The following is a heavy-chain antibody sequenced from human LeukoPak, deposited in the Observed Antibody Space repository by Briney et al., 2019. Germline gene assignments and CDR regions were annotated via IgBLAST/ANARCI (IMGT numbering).Heavy chain of an antibody. CDR2: IYSDGRT. CDR1: GFTVSSNY. V-gene: IGHV3-53*01. Sequence: GGSLRLSCAASGFTVSSNYLSWVRQAPGKGLEWVSVIYSDGRTYYADSVKGRFTISRDNSKNTLYLQMNSLRAEDTAVYYCAREICGGDCYSGWFDPWGQGTLVTVSS. D-gene: IGHD2-21*02. J-gene: IGHJ5*02. CDR3: AREICGGDCYSGWFDP.